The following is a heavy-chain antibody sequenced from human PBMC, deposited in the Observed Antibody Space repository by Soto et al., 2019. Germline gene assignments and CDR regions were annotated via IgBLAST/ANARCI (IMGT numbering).Heavy chain of an antibody. CDR3: AREGQRRGAFDI. CDR2: ISAYNGNT. V-gene: IGHV1-18*01. CDR1: GYALTSHG. Sequence: DSAKGSCKASGYALTSHGSSCVRQPAGQGLEWMGWISAYNGNTNYVQKLQGRVTMTTDTSTSTAYMELRSLRSDDTAVYYCAREGQRRGAFDIWGQGTMVTVS. J-gene: IGHJ3*02.